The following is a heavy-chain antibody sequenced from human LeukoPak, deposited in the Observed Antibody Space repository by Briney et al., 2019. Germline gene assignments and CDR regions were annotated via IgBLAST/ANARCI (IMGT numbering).Heavy chain of an antibody. CDR1: GYTFTNYG. D-gene: IGHD6-13*01. Sequence: ASVTVSCKASGYTFTNYGIIWVRQAPGQGLEWMGWITSYSGNTNYAQNFQGRVTMTTDTSTSTAYMELRSLRSEDTALYYCARLPQPVRWRFDPWGQGTLVTVSS. CDR2: ITSYSGNT. J-gene: IGHJ5*02. CDR3: ARLPQPVRWRFDP. V-gene: IGHV1-18*01.